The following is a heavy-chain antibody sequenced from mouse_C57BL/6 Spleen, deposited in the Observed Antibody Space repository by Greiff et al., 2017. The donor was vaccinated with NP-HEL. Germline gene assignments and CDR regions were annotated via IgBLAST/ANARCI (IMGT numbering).Heavy chain of an antibody. Sequence: QVQLQQPGAELVKPGASVKLSCKASGYTFTSYWMHWVKQRPGQGLEWIGMIHPNSGSTNYNEKFKSKATLTVDKSSSTAYMQLSSLTSEDSAVYYYARETGTSGGFDYWGKGTTLTVSS. CDR1: GYTFTSYW. J-gene: IGHJ2*01. D-gene: IGHD4-1*01. V-gene: IGHV1-64*01. CDR3: ARETGTSGGFDY. CDR2: IHPNSGST.